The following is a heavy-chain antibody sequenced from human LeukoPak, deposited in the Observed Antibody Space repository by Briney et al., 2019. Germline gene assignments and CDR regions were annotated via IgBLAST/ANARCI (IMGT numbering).Heavy chain of an antibody. CDR2: ISWNSVTI. Sequence: GGSLRLSCAASGFTFDDYAMHWVRHAPGKGPEWVSAISWNSVTIVYADSVEGRFTISRDNAKNSLYLQMSSLRAEDTALYYCARDGGQKSCSGGHCSGGGHDYFDSWGQGTLVTVSS. CDR1: GFTFDDYA. CDR3: ARDGGQKSCSGGHCSGGGHDYFDS. D-gene: IGHD2-15*01. J-gene: IGHJ4*02. V-gene: IGHV3-9*01.